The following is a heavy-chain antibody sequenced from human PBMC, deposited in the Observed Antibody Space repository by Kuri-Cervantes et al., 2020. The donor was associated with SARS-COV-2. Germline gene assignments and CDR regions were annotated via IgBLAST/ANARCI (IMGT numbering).Heavy chain of an antibody. CDR3: VRDISVVVPGALYMDV. V-gene: IGHV1-69*05. CDR2: IIPIFGSA. J-gene: IGHJ6*03. CDR1: GGTFSSYA. D-gene: IGHD2-2*01. Sequence: SVKVSCKASGGTFSSYAISWVRQAPAQGLEWMGGIIPIFGSANYAQKFQGRVTITTDESTSTAYMELRSLRSDDTAMYYCVRDISVVVPGALYMDVWGQGTTVTVSS.